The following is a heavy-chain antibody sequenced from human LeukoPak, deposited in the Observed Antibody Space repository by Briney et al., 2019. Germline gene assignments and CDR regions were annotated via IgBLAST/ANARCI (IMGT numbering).Heavy chain of an antibody. Sequence: GGSLRLSCVASGFTFSSYNVNWVRQPPGKGLEWVSFISTSSSYIYYPDSVKRRFIISRHNANNSLLLEMYIMRADETAVYCCARDAGGYFDRNHFDYWGQGTLVTVSS. CDR2: ISTSSSYI. D-gene: IGHD3-9*01. CDR1: GFTFSSYN. J-gene: IGHJ4*02. V-gene: IGHV3-21*06. CDR3: ARDAGGYFDRNHFDY.